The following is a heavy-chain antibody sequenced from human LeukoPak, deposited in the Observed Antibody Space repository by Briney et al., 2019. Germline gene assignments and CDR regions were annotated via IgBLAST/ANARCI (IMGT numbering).Heavy chain of an antibody. CDR3: ARSYRIAVAGSFHY. CDR2: INWNGGST. J-gene: IGHJ4*02. V-gene: IGHV3-20*04. Sequence: GGSLGLSCAASGFTFDDYGMSWVRQAPGKGLEWVSGINWNGGSTGYADSVKGRFTISRDNAKNSLYLQMNSLRAEDTALYYCARSYRIAVAGSFHYWGQGTLVTVSS. CDR1: GFTFDDYG. D-gene: IGHD6-19*01.